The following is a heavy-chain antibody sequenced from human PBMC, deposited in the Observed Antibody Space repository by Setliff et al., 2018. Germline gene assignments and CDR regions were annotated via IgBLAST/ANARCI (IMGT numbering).Heavy chain of an antibody. D-gene: IGHD5-18*01. J-gene: IGHJ4*02. CDR1: GFTFSSYA. V-gene: IGHV3-30*04. CDR2: ISYDGSNK. Sequence: PGGSLRLSCAASGFTFSSYAMHWVRQAPGKGLEWVAVISYDGSNKYYADSVKGRFTISRDNSKNTLYLQMNSLRAEDTAVYYCARGGYSYGYGTPKTFDYWGQGTLVTVSS. CDR3: ARGGYSYGYGTPKTFDY.